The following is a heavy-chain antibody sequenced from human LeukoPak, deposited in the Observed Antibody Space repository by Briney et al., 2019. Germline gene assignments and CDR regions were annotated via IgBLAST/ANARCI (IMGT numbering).Heavy chain of an antibody. CDR3: ARGEYDILTGYYTPFDY. J-gene: IGHJ4*02. CDR2: INHSGST. CDR1: GGSFSGYY. Sequence: KPSETLSLTSAVYGGSFSGYYWSWIRQPPGKGLEWIGEINHSGSTNYNPSLKSRVTISVDTSKNQFSLKLSSVTAADTAVYYCARGEYDILTGYYTPFDYWGQGTLVTVSS. D-gene: IGHD3-9*01. V-gene: IGHV4-34*01.